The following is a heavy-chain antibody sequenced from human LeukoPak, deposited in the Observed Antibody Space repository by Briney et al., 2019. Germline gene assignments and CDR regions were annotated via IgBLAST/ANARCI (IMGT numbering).Heavy chain of an antibody. D-gene: IGHD4-17*01. V-gene: IGHV1-69*01. J-gene: IGHJ4*02. CDR2: IIPIFGTA. Sequence: EASVTVSCKASGGTFSSYAISWVRQAPGQGLEWMGGIIPIFGTANYAQKFQGRVTITADESTSTAYMELSSLRSEDTVVYYCARGPPGTDGDYGVGDCWGQGTLVTVSS. CDR3: ARGPPGTDGDYGVGDC. CDR1: GGTFSSYA.